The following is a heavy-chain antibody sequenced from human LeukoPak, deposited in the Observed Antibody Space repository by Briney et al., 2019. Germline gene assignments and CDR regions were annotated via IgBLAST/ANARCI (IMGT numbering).Heavy chain of an antibody. CDR1: GGTFSSYA. CDR3: ARDLTGGSGSI. D-gene: IGHD3-10*01. Sequence: ASVKVSCKASGGTFSSYAIRWVRQAPGQGREWMGRIIPIFGTANYAQKFQGRVTITTDESTSTAYMELSSLRSEDTAVYYCARDLTGGSGSIWGQGTLVTVSS. V-gene: IGHV1-69*05. CDR2: IIPIFGTA. J-gene: IGHJ4*02.